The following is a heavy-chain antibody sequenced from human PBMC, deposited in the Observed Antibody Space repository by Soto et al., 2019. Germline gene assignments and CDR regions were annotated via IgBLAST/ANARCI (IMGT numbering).Heavy chain of an antibody. V-gene: IGHV3-21*01. J-gene: IGHJ5*02. CDR1: GFTFSSYS. CDR2: ISRSSSYI. D-gene: IGHD3-16*01. CDR3: ARDLHDYVSFRFDP. Sequence: EVQLVESGGGLVKPGGSLRLSCAASGFTFSSYSMNWVRQAPGKGLEWVSSISRSSSYIYYADSVKGRFTISRDNAKNSLDLQMNSLSAEDTAVYYCARDLHDYVSFRFDPWGQGTLVTVSS.